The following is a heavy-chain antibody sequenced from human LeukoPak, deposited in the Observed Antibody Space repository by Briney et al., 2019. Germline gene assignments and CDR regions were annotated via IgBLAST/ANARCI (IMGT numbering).Heavy chain of an antibody. J-gene: IGHJ4*02. CDR2: ITSSSSYT. CDR3: AKAWGRGYSYGPFDY. D-gene: IGHD5-18*01. CDR1: GITFSNYN. Sequence: GGSLRLSCAAPGITFSNYNMNWVRQAPGKGLEWISSITSSSSYTFYADTVKGRFTISRGNAKNSLYLQMNSLRAEDTALYYCAKAWGRGYSYGPFDYWGQGTLVTVSS. V-gene: IGHV3-21*04.